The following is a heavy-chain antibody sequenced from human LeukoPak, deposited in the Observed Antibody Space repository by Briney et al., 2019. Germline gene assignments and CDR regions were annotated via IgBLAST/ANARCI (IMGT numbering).Heavy chain of an antibody. V-gene: IGHV3-21*01. CDR2: ISSSSSYI. Sequence: GGSLRLSCAASGFTFSSYSMNWVRQAPGKGLEWVSSISSSSSYIYYADSVKGRFTISRDNAKNSLYLQMNSLRAEDTAVYYCARDQSDGPGSYYSFDYWGQGTLVTVSS. CDR1: GFTFSSYS. CDR3: ARDQSDGPGSYYSFDY. D-gene: IGHD3-10*01. J-gene: IGHJ4*02.